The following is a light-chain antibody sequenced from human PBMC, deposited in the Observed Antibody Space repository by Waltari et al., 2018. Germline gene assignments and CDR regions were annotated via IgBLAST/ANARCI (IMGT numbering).Light chain of an antibody. J-gene: IGLJ3*02. CDR2: EVN. Sequence: QSALTQPASVSGSPGPSITLPCTGTTPAVGAYNFVSWYQQHPGEVPKLLIYEVNNRPSGVSDRFSGSRSGNTASLTISGLLAEDEADYYCCSHSSSSTLVLFGGGTKVTVL. CDR1: TPAVGAYNF. V-gene: IGLV2-14*01. CDR3: CSHSSSSTLVL.